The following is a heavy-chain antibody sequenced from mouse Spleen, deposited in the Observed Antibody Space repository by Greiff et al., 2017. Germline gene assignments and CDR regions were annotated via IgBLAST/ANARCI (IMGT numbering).Heavy chain of an antibody. CDR1: GYSFTGYY. CDR3: ANFDYDGRWDY. J-gene: IGHJ2*01. D-gene: IGHD2-4*01. V-gene: IGHV1-42*01. CDR2: INPSTGGT. Sequence: EVHLVESGPELVKPGASVKISCKASGYSFTGYYMNWVKQSPEKSLEWIGEINPSTGGTTYNQKFKAKATLTVDKSSSTAYMQLKSLTSEDSAVYYCANFDYDGRWDYWGQGTTLTVSS.